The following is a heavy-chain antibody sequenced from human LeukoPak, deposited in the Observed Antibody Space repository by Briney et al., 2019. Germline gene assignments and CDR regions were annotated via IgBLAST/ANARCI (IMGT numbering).Heavy chain of an antibody. CDR1: GGTFISYA. CDR3: ARAHSTVGALDY. D-gene: IGHD1-26*01. Sequence: ASVKVSCKASGGTFISYAISWVRQAPGQGLEWMGGIIPIFGTANYAQKFQGRVTITADESTSTAYMELSSLRSEDTAVYYCARAHSTVGALDYWGQGTLVTVSS. V-gene: IGHV1-69*01. CDR2: IIPIFGTA. J-gene: IGHJ4*02.